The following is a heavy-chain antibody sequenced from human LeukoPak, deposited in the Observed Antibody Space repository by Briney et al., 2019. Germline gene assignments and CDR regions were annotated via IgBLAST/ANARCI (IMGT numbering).Heavy chain of an antibody. CDR1: GFTFSDYY. J-gene: IGHJ4*02. CDR3: ARDAIDSSGFDFDY. CDR2: ISTSAGTI. V-gene: IGHV3-11*01. Sequence: KSGESLRLSCAASGFTFSDYYMTWIRQAPGKGLEWISYISTSAGTIYYADSVKGRFTISRDNAKNSLYLQMSSLRAEDTAVYYCARDAIDSSGFDFDYWGLGTLVTVSS. D-gene: IGHD3-22*01.